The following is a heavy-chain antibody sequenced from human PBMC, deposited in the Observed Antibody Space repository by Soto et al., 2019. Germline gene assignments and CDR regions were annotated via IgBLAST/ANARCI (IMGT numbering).Heavy chain of an antibody. CDR3: ARGSFRNSLRGLVRHNWFDP. CDR2: INHSGST. J-gene: IGHJ5*02. CDR1: GGSFSGYY. D-gene: IGHD6-19*01. V-gene: IGHV4-34*01. Sequence: QVQLQQWGAGLLKPSETLSLTCAVYGGSFSGYYWSLIRQPPGKGLEWIGEINHSGSTNYNPSLNSRVAISVDTSKNQFSLKLSSVTAADTAVYYCARGSFRNSLRGLVRHNWFDPWGQGTLVTVSS.